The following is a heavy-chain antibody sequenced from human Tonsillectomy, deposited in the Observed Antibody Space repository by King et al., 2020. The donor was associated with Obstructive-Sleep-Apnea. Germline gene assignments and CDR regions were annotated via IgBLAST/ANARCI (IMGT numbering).Heavy chain of an antibody. CDR3: ARVEYGTAAFDI. D-gene: IGHD4/OR15-4a*01. V-gene: IGHV4-39*06. Sequence: QLQESGPGLVKPSETLSLTCTVSGGSLSSSSYYLGWIRQPPGQGLEGVGSIYYSGSTCYNPPLKSGVTISVDTSKNQFPLKLSSVTAADTAVYYCARVEYGTAAFDIWGQGTMVTVSS. CDR1: GGSLSSSSYY. J-gene: IGHJ3*02. CDR2: IYYSGST.